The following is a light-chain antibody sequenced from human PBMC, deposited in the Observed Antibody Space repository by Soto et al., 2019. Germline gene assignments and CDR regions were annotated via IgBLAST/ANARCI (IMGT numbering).Light chain of an antibody. CDR1: QSLTSNS. V-gene: IGKV3-20*01. J-gene: IGKJ1*01. CDR3: QQYGDSPPST. Sequence: EIVLTQSPGTLSLSPGERGTLSCRASQSLTSNSLAWYQKRPGQAPRLLVYGASTRVTDIPDRFSGSGSGTDLTLTINGLGPADFAVYYCQQYGDSPPSTFGQGTKVEV. CDR2: GAS.